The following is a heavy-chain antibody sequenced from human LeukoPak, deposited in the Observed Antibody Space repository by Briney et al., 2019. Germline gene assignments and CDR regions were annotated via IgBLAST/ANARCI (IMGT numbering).Heavy chain of an antibody. V-gene: IGHV3-30*02. CDR2: IRYDGSNK. CDR3: AKDYGDSSYYYYYYYMDV. D-gene: IGHD4-17*01. Sequence: GGPLRLSCAASGFTFRSYGMHWVRQAPGKGLEGVAFIRYDGSNKYYADSVKGRFTISRDNSKNTLYLQMNSLRAEDTAVYYCAKDYGDSSYYYYYYYMDVWGKGTTVTVSS. J-gene: IGHJ6*03. CDR1: GFTFRSYG.